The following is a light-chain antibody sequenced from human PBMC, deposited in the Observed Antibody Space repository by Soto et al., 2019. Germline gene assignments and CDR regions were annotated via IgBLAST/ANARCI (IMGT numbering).Light chain of an antibody. CDR2: AAS. J-gene: IGKJ3*01. Sequence: IQMTQSPSSLSASVGDRVTITCRASQTIIRYLNWYQQKPGRAPNLLIYAASSLQSGVPSRFSGSGSGTEFTLTISSLQPEDFATYYCQQSYSTLFTFGPGTKVDIK. V-gene: IGKV1-39*01. CDR1: QTIIRY. CDR3: QQSYSTLFT.